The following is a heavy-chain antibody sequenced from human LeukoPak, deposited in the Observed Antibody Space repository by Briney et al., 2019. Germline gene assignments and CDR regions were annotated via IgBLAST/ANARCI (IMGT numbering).Heavy chain of an antibody. CDR2: IYYSGST. Sequence: SETLSLTCTVSGGSISSSSYYWGWIRQPPGKGLEWIGSIYYSGSTYYNPSLKSRVTISVDTSKNQFSLKLSSVTAADTAVYYCVRGLPIAAAGREGGVWFDPWGQGTLVTVSS. V-gene: IGHV4-39*07. J-gene: IGHJ5*02. CDR3: VRGLPIAAAGREGGVWFDP. D-gene: IGHD6-13*01. CDR1: GGSISSSSYY.